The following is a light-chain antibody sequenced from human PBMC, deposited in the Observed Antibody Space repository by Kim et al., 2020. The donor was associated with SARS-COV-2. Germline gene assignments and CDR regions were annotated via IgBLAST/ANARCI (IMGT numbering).Light chain of an antibody. V-gene: IGKV1-6*01. J-gene: IGKJ1*01. CDR1: QGIRNE. Sequence: AIQMTQSPSSLSASVGDSVTITCRASQGIRNELGWYQQKPGKAPKLLIYAASSLQSGVPSRFSGSGSGTDFTLTISSLQPEDFATYYCLHDYNYPRTFGQGTKVDIK. CDR3: LHDYNYPRT. CDR2: AAS.